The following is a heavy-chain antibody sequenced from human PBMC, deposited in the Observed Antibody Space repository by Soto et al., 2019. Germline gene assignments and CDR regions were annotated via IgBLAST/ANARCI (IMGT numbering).Heavy chain of an antibody. Sequence: PGESLKISCKGSGYSFNSYWNGWVRQLPGKGLEWMGIIYPGDSDTRYSPSFQGQVTISADKSISTAYLQWSSLKASDTAMYYCARLKAVVTIHSYYYYGMEVYGQGTTVTVSS. D-gene: IGHD5-12*01. CDR3: ARLKAVVTIHSYYYYGMEV. J-gene: IGHJ6*02. CDR1: GYSFNSYW. CDR2: IYPGDSDT. V-gene: IGHV5-51*01.